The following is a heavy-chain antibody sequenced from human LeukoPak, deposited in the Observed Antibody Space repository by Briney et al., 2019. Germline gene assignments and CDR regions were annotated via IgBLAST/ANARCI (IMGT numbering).Heavy chain of an antibody. Sequence: GGSLRLSCAASGFTFSSYAMHWVRQAPGNGLQYVSAISSNGGSTYYANSVGGRFTISRDNSKNTLYLQMGSLRAEDMAVYYCAREGIGMVAKNQPLDYWGQGTLVTVSS. V-gene: IGHV3-64*01. J-gene: IGHJ4*02. D-gene: IGHD5-12*01. CDR1: GFTFSSYA. CDR3: AREGIGMVAKNQPLDY. CDR2: ISSNGGST.